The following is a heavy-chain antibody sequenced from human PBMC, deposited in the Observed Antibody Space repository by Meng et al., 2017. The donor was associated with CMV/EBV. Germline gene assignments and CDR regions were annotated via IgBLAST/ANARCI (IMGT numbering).Heavy chain of an antibody. J-gene: IGHJ4*02. CDR2: ISYDGSNK. D-gene: IGHD2-21*01. V-gene: IGHV3-30*04. Sequence: GESLKISCAASGFTFSSYAMHWVRQAPGKGLEWVAVISYDGSNKYYADSVKGRFTISRDNSKNTLYLQMNSLRAEDTAVYYCARASVVIAIIYYFDYWGQGTLVTVSS. CDR1: GFTFSSYA. CDR3: ARASVVIAIIYYFDY.